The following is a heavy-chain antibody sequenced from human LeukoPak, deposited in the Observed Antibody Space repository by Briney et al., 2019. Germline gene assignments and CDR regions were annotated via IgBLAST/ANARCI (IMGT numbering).Heavy chain of an antibody. CDR3: AKGTTITSPFDY. J-gene: IGHJ4*02. V-gene: IGHV3-23*01. CDR2: ISGSGGST. D-gene: IGHD3-10*01. Sequence: PGGSLRLSCAASGFTFSSYAMSWVRQAPGKGLEWVSAISGSGGSTYYADSVKGRFTISRDNFKNTPYLEMNSLRAEDTAVYYCAKGTTITSPFDYWGQGTLVTVSS. CDR1: GFTFSSYA.